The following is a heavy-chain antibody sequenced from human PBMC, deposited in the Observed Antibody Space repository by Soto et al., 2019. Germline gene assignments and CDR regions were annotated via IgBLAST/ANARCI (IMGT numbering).Heavy chain of an antibody. J-gene: IGHJ4*02. CDR3: VKDRKGSYCSGGTCYSFDY. D-gene: IGHD2-15*01. CDR2: ISGTSDST. Sequence: EVQLLESGGGLVQPGGSLRLSCAASGFTISTYVMSWVRQAPGKGLVWVSAISGTSDSTYYADSARGRFTISRDNSKSTLYLQMNSLRAEDTAVYYCVKDRKGSYCSGGTCYSFDYWGQGTLVTVSS. V-gene: IGHV3-23*01. CDR1: GFTISTYV.